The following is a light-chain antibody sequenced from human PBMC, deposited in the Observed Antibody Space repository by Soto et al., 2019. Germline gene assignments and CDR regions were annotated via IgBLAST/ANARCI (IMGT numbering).Light chain of an antibody. Sequence: QSVLAQPPAASGTPGQRVTISCSGSTSNIGSNTVSWYRQLPGTAPKVLMYVSDQRPSGVPDRFSGLTSGTSASVAISGLQSDDEADYYCAAWDESLKGWVFGGGTKMTVL. J-gene: IGLJ3*02. CDR2: VSD. CDR3: AAWDESLKGWV. V-gene: IGLV1-44*01. CDR1: TSNIGSNT.